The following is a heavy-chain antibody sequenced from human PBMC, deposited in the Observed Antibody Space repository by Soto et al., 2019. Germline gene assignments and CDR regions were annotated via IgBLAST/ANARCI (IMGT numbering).Heavy chain of an antibody. CDR3: ARFPVDIVAPDLDYYYYGMDV. Sequence: SETLSLTCTVSGGSISSGGYYWSWIRQHPGKGLEWIGYIYYSGSTYYNPSLKSRVTISVDTSKNQFSLKLSSVTAADTAVYYCARFPVDIVAPDLDYYYYGMDVWGQGTTVTVSS. J-gene: IGHJ6*02. CDR1: GGSISSGGYY. CDR2: IYYSGST. D-gene: IGHD5-12*01. V-gene: IGHV4-31*03.